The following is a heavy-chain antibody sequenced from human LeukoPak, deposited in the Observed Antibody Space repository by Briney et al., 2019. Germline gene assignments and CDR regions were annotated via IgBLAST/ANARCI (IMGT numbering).Heavy chain of an antibody. J-gene: IGHJ3*02. CDR3: ARSSSSGFDAFDI. CDR1: GYSFTSYW. V-gene: IGHV5-51*01. D-gene: IGHD6-6*01. CDR2: IYPGDSDT. Sequence: GESLKISCKGSGYSFTSYWIGWVRQMPGKGLEWMGVIYPGDSDTRYSPSFQGQVTISADKSISTAYLQWSSLKASDTAMYYCARSSSSGFDAFDIWGQGTMVTVSS.